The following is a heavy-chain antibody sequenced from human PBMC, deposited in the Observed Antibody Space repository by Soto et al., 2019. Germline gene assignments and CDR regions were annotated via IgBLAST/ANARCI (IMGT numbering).Heavy chain of an antibody. Sequence: ASVKVSCKASGGTFSSYAISWVRQAPGQGLEWMGGIIPIFGTANYAQKFQGRVTITADKSTSTAYMELSSLRSEGTAVYYCAKEMYSGTPDAIDIWGQGTMVTVSS. CDR2: IIPIFGTA. J-gene: IGHJ3*02. CDR3: AKEMYSGTPDAIDI. V-gene: IGHV1-69*06. CDR1: GGTFSSYA. D-gene: IGHD1-26*01.